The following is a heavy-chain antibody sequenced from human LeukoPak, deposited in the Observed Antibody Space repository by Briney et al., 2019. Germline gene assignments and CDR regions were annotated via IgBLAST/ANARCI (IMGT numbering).Heavy chain of an antibody. J-gene: IGHJ4*02. CDR3: ARPSRGSVDY. D-gene: IGHD6-25*01. CDR2: ISNTGGST. CDR1: GFSFSNSL. Sequence: GESLRLSCEVSGFSFSNSLMHWVRQAPGKGLEWVSSISNTGGSTHYADSVKGRFTISRNNSKDTLYLQMNSLRAEDTAVYYCARPSRGSVDYWGQGTLVTVSS. V-gene: IGHV3-23*01.